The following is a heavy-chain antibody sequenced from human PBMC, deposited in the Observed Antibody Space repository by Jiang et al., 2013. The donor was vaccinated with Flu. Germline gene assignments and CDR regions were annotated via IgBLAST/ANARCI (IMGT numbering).Heavy chain of an antibody. CDR2: ISGSTSTI. CDR3: AKGRKSTNWDYFDN. V-gene: IGHV3-23*01. J-gene: IGHJ4*02. CDR1: GFVFGNYG. Sequence: LESGGGLVKPGGSLRLSCATSGFVFGNYGMTWVRQAPGKGLEWVAVISGSTSTIFYADSVQGRFTISRDNAKNTLFLQLNNLRVEDTAIYYCAKGRKSTNWDYFDNWGQGTLVTVSS. D-gene: IGHD2-2*01.